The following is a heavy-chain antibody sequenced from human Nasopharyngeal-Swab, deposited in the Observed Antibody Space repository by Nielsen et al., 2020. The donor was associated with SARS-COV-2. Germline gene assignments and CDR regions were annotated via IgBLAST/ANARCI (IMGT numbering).Heavy chain of an antibody. CDR2: INHSGGT. V-gene: IGHV4-34*01. CDR3: ARGQGPRHYYDSSGYYYDVLGRGYYFDY. J-gene: IGHJ4*02. Sequence: WIRQPPGKGLEWIGEINHSGGTNYNPSLKGRVTISVDTSKNQFSLKLSSVTAADTAVYYCARGQGPRHYYDSSGYYYDVLGRGYYFDYWGQGTLVTVSS. D-gene: IGHD3-22*01.